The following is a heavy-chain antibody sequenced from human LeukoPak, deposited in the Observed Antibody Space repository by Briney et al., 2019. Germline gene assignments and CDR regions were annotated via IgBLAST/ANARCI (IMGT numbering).Heavy chain of an antibody. D-gene: IGHD3-22*01. J-gene: IGHJ4*02. CDR2: IYYSGST. CDR3: ARVIHSSGWYYYDSSGSAYFDY. CDR1: GGSISSGGYY. V-gene: IGHV4-31*03. Sequence: DPSETLSLTCTVSGGSISSGGYYWSWIRQHPGKGLEWIGYIYYSGSTYYNPSLKGRVTISVDTSKNQFSLKLSSVTAADTAVYYCARVIHSSGWYYYDSSGSAYFDYWGQGTLVTVSS.